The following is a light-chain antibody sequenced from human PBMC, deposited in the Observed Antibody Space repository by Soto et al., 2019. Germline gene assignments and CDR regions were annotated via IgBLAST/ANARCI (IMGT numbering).Light chain of an antibody. CDR1: KSISSY. CDR3: QQSYSTVT. Sequence: DIQMPQSPSSLSASVGDRVTITCRASKSISSYLNWYQQKPGKAPKLLIYAASSLQSGVPSRFSGSGSGTDFTLTISSLQPEDFATYYCQQSYSTVTFGQGTRLEIK. J-gene: IGKJ5*01. V-gene: IGKV1-39*01. CDR2: AAS.